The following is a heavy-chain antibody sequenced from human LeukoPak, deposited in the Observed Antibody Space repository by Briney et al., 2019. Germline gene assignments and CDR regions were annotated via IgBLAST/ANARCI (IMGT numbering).Heavy chain of an antibody. D-gene: IGHD2/OR15-2a*01. CDR1: GGSFSGYY. V-gene: IGHV4-34*01. CDR3: ARDYVHYYYMDV. CDR2: INHSGST. Sequence: PSETLSLTCAVYGGSFSGYYWSWIRQPPGKGLEWIGEINHSGSTNYNPSLKSRVTISVDTSKNQFSLKLSSVTAADTAVYYCARDYVHYYYMDVWGKGTTVTVSS. J-gene: IGHJ6*03.